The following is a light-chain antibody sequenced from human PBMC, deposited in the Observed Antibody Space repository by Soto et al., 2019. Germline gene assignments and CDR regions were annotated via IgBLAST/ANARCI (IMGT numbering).Light chain of an antibody. CDR2: RNN. CDR3: ATWDDSLNGFYV. CDR1: TSNIGSNY. V-gene: IGLV1-47*01. Sequence: QSVLTQPPSASGTPGLGATISCSGSTSNIGSNYVYWYQQLPGTAPKLLIYRNNQRPSGVPDRFSGSKSGTSASLAISGLRSDDEADYFCATWDDSLNGFYVFGTGTKVTVL. J-gene: IGLJ1*01.